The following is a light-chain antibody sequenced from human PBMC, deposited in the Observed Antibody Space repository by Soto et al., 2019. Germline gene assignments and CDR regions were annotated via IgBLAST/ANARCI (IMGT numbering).Light chain of an antibody. V-gene: IGKV1-5*03. CDR3: QHYNSYSEA. CDR2: KAS. Sequence: DIHMTRSPDTLSASVVDIGAVSFLASQSISSWLAWYQQKPGKAPKLLMYKASILESGVPSRFSGSGSGTEFTLTISSLQADDFATYYCQHYNSYSEAFGQGTKVDIK. CDR1: QSISSW. J-gene: IGKJ1*01.